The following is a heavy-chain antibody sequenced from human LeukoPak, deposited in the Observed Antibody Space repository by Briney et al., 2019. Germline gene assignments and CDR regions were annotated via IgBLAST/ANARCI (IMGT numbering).Heavy chain of an antibody. CDR2: INHSGSP. J-gene: IGHJ5*02. D-gene: IGHD1-26*01. CDR3: ARHGVGGNWFDP. V-gene: IGHV4-34*01. Sequence: SETLSLTCAVYGGSFSGYYWSWIRQPPGKGLEWIGEINHSGSPNYNPSLKSRVTISVDTSKNQFSLKLSSVTAADTAVYYCARHGVGGNWFDPWGQGTLVTVSS. CDR1: GGSFSGYY.